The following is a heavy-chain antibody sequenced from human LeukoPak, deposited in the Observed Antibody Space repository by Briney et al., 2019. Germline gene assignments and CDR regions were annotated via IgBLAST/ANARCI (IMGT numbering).Heavy chain of an antibody. CDR2: IYSGGST. Sequence: GGSLRLSCAASGFTVSSNYMSWVRQAPGKGLEWVSVIYSGGSTYYADSVKGRFTISRDNSKNSLYLQMNSLRTEDTALYYCAKEGSGWGRTRYYGMDVWGQGTTVTVSS. D-gene: IGHD6-19*01. CDR3: AKEGSGWGRTRYYGMDV. CDR1: GFTVSSNY. J-gene: IGHJ6*02. V-gene: IGHV3-53*05.